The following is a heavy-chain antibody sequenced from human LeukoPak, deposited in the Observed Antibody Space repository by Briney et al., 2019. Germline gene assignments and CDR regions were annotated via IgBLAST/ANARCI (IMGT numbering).Heavy chain of an antibody. CDR2: IYHSGST. CDR1: GGSISSSNW. CDR3: ARDPGGLRGVVN. J-gene: IGHJ4*02. Sequence: PSETLSLTCAVPGGSISSSNWWTWVRQPPGKGLEWIGEIYHSGSTNYNPSLKSRVTISQDKSDNQFSLNLSSVTAADTAVYYCARDPGGLRGVVNWGQGTLVTVSS. V-gene: IGHV4-4*02. D-gene: IGHD3-10*01.